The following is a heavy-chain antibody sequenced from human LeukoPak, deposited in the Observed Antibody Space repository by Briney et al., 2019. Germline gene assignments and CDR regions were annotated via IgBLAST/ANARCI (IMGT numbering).Heavy chain of an antibody. D-gene: IGHD3-10*01. CDR2: ISAYNGNT. V-gene: IGHV1-18*01. J-gene: IGHJ5*02. CDR3: ARGLGITMVRQPSGGWFDP. CDR1: GYTFPSYS. Sequence: ASVKVSCKASGYTFPSYSISWVRQAPGQGLEWMGLISAYNGNTNYAQKFQGRVTMTTDTSTSTAYMELRSLRSDDTAVYYCARGLGITMVRQPSGGWFDPWGQGTLVTVSS.